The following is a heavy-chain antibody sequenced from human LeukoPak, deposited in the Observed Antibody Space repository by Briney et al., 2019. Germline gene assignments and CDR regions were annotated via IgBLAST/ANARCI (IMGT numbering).Heavy chain of an antibody. CDR3: AKVGAAAGTRYFDY. J-gene: IGHJ4*02. Sequence: GGSLRLSCAASGFTFSSYAMSWVRQAPGKGLEWVSAISGSGGSTYCADSVKGRFTISRDNSKNTLYLQMNSLRAEDTAVYYCAKVGAAAGTRYFDYWGQGTLVTVSS. V-gene: IGHV3-23*01. CDR2: ISGSGGST. D-gene: IGHD6-13*01. CDR1: GFTFSSYA.